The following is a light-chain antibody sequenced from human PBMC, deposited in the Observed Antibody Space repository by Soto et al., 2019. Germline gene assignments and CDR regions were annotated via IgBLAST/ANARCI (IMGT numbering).Light chain of an antibody. CDR3: QSYDSSLSGYV. V-gene: IGLV1-40*01. CDR2: VNS. J-gene: IGLJ1*01. Sequence: QSVLKQPPSVSGAPGQRVTISCTGSSSNIGAGYDVHWYQQLPVTAPKLLIYVNSNRPSGVPDRFSGSKSGTSASLAITGLQAEDAADYYCQSYDSSLSGYVFGTGTKVTVL. CDR1: SSNIGAGYD.